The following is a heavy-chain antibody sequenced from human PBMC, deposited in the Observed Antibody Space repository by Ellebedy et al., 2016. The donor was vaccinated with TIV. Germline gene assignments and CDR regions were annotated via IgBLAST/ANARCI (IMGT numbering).Heavy chain of an antibody. J-gene: IGHJ4*02. CDR1: GYTFTGYY. CDR3: ARVGSIAAPKGLGY. CDR2: MNPNSGNT. Sequence: ASVKVSXKTSGYTFTGYYMHWVRQAPGQGLEWMGWMNPNSGNTGYAQKFQDRVTMTRNTSISTAYMELSRLRSDDTAVYYCARVGSIAAPKGLGYWGQGTLVTVSS. D-gene: IGHD6-13*01. V-gene: IGHV1-8*02.